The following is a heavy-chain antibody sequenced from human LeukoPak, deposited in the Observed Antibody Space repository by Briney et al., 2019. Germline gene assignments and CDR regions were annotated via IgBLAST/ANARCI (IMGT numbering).Heavy chain of an antibody. CDR1: GFTFSSYA. CDR3: ARERIVGAASTRYYGMDV. CDR2: MKPDGSER. Sequence: PGGSLRLSCAASGFTFSSYAMSWVRQAPGKGLEWVANMKPDGSERYYVDSVKGRFTVSRDNAKNSLYFQMNSLRAEDTAVYYCARERIVGAASTRYYGMDVWGQGTTVTVSS. D-gene: IGHD1-26*01. V-gene: IGHV3-7*03. J-gene: IGHJ6*02.